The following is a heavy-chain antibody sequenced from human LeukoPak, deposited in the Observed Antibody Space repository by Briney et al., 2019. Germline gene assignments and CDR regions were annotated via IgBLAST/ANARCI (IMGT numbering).Heavy chain of an antibody. CDR2: ISGSGGST. CDR1: GFTFNSYA. CDR3: AKVITGNYYFDY. V-gene: IGHV3-23*01. D-gene: IGHD1-7*01. Sequence: GGSLRLSCAASGFTFNSYAMSWVRQAPGQGLEWVSGISGSGGSTYYTDSVKGRFTISRDNSKNTLYLQMNSLRDEDTAVYFCAKVITGNYYFDYWGQGTLVTVSS. J-gene: IGHJ4*02.